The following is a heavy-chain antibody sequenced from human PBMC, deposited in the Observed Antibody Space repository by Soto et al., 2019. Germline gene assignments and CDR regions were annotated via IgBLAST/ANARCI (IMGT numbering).Heavy chain of an antibody. Sequence: SETLSLTCTVSGGSISSSSYYWGWIRQPPGKGLEWIGSIYYSGSTYYNPSLKSRVTISVDTSKNQFSLKLSSVTAADTAVYYCARERVVPAANDLNWFDPWGQGTLVTVSS. V-gene: IGHV4-39*02. CDR3: ARERVVPAANDLNWFDP. J-gene: IGHJ5*02. CDR1: GGSISSSSYY. D-gene: IGHD2-2*01. CDR2: IYYSGST.